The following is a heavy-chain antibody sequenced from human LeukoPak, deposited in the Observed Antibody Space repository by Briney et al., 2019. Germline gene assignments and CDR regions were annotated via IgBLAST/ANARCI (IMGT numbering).Heavy chain of an antibody. V-gene: IGHV4-30-4*08. Sequence: SQTLSLTCTVSGGSISSGDYYWSWIRQPPGKGLEWIGYIYYGGSTYYNPSLKSRVTISVDTSKNQFSLKLSSVTAADTAVYYCARDGGGISWFDPWGQGTLVTVSS. J-gene: IGHJ5*02. CDR2: IYYGGST. CDR3: ARDGGGISWFDP. D-gene: IGHD2-15*01. CDR1: GGSISSGDYY.